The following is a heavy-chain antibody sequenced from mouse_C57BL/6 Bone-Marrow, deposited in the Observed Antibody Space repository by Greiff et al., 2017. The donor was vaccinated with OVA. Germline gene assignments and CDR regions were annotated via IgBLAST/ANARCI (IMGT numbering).Heavy chain of an antibody. Sequence: QVQLKQSGAELARPGASVKMSCKASGYTFTSYTMHWVKQRPGQGLEWIGYINPSSGYTKYNQKFKDKATLTADKSSSTAYMQLSSLTSEDSAVYYCAREAHYYGSSYYFDYWGQGTTLTVSS. CDR2: INPSSGYT. D-gene: IGHD1-1*01. J-gene: IGHJ2*01. CDR1: GYTFTSYT. V-gene: IGHV1-4*01. CDR3: AREAHYYGSSYYFDY.